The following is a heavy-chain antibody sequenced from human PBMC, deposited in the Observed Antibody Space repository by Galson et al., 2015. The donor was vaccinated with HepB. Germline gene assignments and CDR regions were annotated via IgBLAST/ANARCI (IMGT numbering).Heavy chain of an antibody. V-gene: IGHV3-66*02. CDR3: ARVGGATILEIHN. CDR1: GFTVSSNY. J-gene: IGHJ4*02. D-gene: IGHD1-26*01. Sequence: SLRLSCAASGFTVSSNYMSWVRQAPGKGLEWVSVIYSGGSGDSTYYADSVKGRFTISRDNSKNTLYLQMNSLRAEDTAGYYCARVGGATILEIHNWGQGTLVTVSS. CDR2: IYSGGSGDST.